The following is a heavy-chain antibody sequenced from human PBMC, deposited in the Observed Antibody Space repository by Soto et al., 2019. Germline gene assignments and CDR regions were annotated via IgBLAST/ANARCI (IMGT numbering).Heavy chain of an antibody. J-gene: IGHJ6*04. V-gene: IGHV1-8*02. CDR2: MNAKSGDT. D-gene: IGHD3-22*01. CDR3: AGGNYFESAGWDV. CDR1: GYTFSDFA. Sequence: QAHLEQSGAELKRPGASVKVSCKASGYTFSDFAINWLRQASGQGPEWMGWMNAKSGDTFFAQRFQGKFNMTGDTTLSTDYMDVGGSTSDSTASYYCAGGNYFESAGWDVCGEGTTVAVSS.